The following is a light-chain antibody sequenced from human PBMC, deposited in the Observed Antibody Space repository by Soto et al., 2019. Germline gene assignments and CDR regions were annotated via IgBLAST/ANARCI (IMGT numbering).Light chain of an antibody. V-gene: IGLV1-47*01. CDR3: AAWDDSLSVGV. CDR2: RND. CDR1: SSNIGSNY. Sequence: SVLTQPPSASGTPGQRVSISCSGSSSNIGSNYVYWYQQFPGTAPKLLIYRNDERPSGVPDRFSGSKSGTSASLAISGLRSEDEADYYCAAWDDSLSVGVFGGGTKLTVL. J-gene: IGLJ3*02.